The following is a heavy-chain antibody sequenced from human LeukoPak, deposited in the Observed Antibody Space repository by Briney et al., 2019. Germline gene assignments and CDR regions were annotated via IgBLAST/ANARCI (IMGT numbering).Heavy chain of an antibody. CDR3: ARQASTTNYCYYYYMDG. V-gene: IGHV1-2*02. J-gene: IGHJ6*03. CDR2: INPNRGGT. Sequence: SSVKVSCKASGYTFTGYFMHWVRQAPRQGLEWMGRINPNRGGTKYAQKFQGRVTMTRDTSISTAYLELSRLSSDDTAVYYCARQASTTNYCYYYYMDGWGKGTTVTVSS. D-gene: IGHD5/OR15-5a*01. CDR1: GYTFTGYF.